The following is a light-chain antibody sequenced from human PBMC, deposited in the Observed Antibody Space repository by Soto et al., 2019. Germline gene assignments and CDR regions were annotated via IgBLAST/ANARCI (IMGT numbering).Light chain of an antibody. Sequence: QSALTQPPSVSAAPGQRVSISCSGSSSNIGSNYVSWYQQLPGTAPKLLIYDNNQRPSGIPDRFSGSKSGTSATLGITGLQTGDEADYYCGSWDSSLSAGVFGGGTQLTVL. CDR1: SSNIGSNY. CDR2: DNN. CDR3: GSWDSSLSAGV. J-gene: IGLJ3*02. V-gene: IGLV1-51*01.